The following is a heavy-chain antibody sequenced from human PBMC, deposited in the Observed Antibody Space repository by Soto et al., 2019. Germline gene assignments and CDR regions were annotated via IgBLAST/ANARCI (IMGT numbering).Heavy chain of an antibody. D-gene: IGHD2-8*01. V-gene: IGHV1-2*04. CDR3: ARGHSTHCSNGLPSLLHNHDLDV. Sequence: ASVKVSCKASGYSFTDYHIHWVRQAPGQGLEWLGRINPKSGGTSTAQKFQGWVTMTTDTSISTASMELTRLTSDDTAIYYFARGHSTHCSNGLPSLLHNHDLDVWR. CDR2: INPKSGGT. J-gene: IGHJ6*02. CDR1: GYSFTDYH.